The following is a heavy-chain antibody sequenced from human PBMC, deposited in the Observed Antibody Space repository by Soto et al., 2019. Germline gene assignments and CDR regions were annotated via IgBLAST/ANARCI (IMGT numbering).Heavy chain of an antibody. CDR2: IWYDGSNK. D-gene: IGHD3-9*01. J-gene: IGHJ6*03. CDR3: ARDGRLYYDILTGPETNYYYMDV. CDR1: GFTFSSYG. V-gene: IGHV3-33*01. Sequence: GGSLRLSCAASGFTFSSYGMHWVRQAPGKGLEWVAVIWYDGSNKYYADSVKGRFTISRDNSKNTLYLQMNSLRAEDTAVYYCARDGRLYYDILTGPETNYYYMDVWGKGTTVTVSS.